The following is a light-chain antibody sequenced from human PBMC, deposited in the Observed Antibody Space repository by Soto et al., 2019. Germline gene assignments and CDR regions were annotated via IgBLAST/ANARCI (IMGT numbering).Light chain of an antibody. CDR3: QQYDNLPPFT. Sequence: DIQMTQSPSTLSASVGDRVTITCQASQDINNFLNWYQQKPGKAPKPLIYDASNLETGVPSRFSGSGSGTDFTFTISSLQPEDIATYYCQQYDNLPPFTFGQGTRLENK. CDR1: QDINNF. CDR2: DAS. V-gene: IGKV1-33*01. J-gene: IGKJ5*01.